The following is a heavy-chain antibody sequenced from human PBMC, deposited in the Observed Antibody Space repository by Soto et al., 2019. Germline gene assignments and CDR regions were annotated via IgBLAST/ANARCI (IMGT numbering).Heavy chain of an antibody. Sequence: PSETLSVTWTVSGDSISHHYWTWVRRPPGKGLEWVGYVYYTGTTMYNPSLKSRLTISVDRSRNQVSLNLTSVTAADTAVYYCARLGGYYQALDYWGQGTLVTVSS. D-gene: IGHD3-3*01. V-gene: IGHV4-59*08. CDR2: VYYTGTT. CDR1: GDSISHHY. CDR3: ARLGGYYQALDY. J-gene: IGHJ4*02.